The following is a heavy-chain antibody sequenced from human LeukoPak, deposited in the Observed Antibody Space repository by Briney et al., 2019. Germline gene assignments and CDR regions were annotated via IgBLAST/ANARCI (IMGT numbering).Heavy chain of an antibody. Sequence: GASVKVSCKASGYTFTSYYMHRVRQAPGQGLEWMGIINPSGGSTSYAQKFQGRVTMTRDTSTSTVYMELSSLRSEDTAVYYCAIAAAGTGLDYWGQGTLVTVSS. CDR1: GYTFTSYY. CDR2: INPSGGST. CDR3: AIAAAGTGLDY. V-gene: IGHV1-46*01. J-gene: IGHJ4*02. D-gene: IGHD6-13*01.